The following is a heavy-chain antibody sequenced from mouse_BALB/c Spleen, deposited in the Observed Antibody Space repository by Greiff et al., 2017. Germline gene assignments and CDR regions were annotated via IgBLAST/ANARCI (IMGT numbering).Heavy chain of an antibody. D-gene: IGHD1-1*01. CDR3: AYGSSHFDY. Sequence: EVQLVESGGGLVKPGGSLKLSCAASGFNFRSYAMSWVRQTPEKRLEWIANISSSGSTYYPDSVNGRFTISRDNARNILCLQMSSLRAEDSAMYCCAYGSSHFDYWGQGTTLTVSS. J-gene: IGHJ2*01. CDR2: ISSSGST. CDR1: GFNFRSYA. V-gene: IGHV5-6-5*01.